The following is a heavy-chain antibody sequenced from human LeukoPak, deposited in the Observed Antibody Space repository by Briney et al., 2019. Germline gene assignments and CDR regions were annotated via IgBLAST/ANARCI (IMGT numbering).Heavy chain of an antibody. CDR2: INSDGSST. CDR1: GFTFSSYW. CDR3: ARDRGYSYGQDY. Sequence: GGSLRLSCGASGFTFSSYWMHWVRQAPGKGQVWVSRINSDGSSTSYADSVKGRFTISRDNAKNSLYLQMNSLRAEDTAVYYCARDRGYSYGQDYWGQGTLVTFSS. J-gene: IGHJ4*02. D-gene: IGHD5-18*01. V-gene: IGHV3-74*01.